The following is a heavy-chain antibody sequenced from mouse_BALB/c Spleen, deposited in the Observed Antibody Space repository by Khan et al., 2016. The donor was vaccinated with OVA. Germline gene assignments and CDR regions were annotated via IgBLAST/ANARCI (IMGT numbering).Heavy chain of an antibody. D-gene: IGHD1-1*01. CDR1: GISITSGNYR. Sequence: EVQLQESGPGLVKPSQTVSLTCTVTGISITSGNYRWSWIRQFPGNKLEWIGNIYYSGTVTYNPSLTSRTTITRDTSKNQVFLEMNSVTAEDTATYYCARDYGSLYWYFDVWGAGTTVTVSS. J-gene: IGHJ1*01. CDR2: IYYSGTV. V-gene: IGHV3-5*02. CDR3: ARDYGSLYWYFDV.